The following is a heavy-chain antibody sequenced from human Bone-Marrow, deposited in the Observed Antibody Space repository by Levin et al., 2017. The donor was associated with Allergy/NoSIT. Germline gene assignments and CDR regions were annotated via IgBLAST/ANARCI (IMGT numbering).Heavy chain of an antibody. Sequence: PSQTLSLTCAASGLTFSTSAMSWVRQAPGKGLEWVSDISGSGSTTYYADSVKGRFTISRDNSKNTLYLQMNSLRAEDTAVYYCAVTPAAYTGTYNWFDPWGQGTLVTVSS. J-gene: IGHJ5*02. CDR2: ISGSGSTT. D-gene: IGHD1-26*01. CDR1: GLTFSTSA. CDR3: AVTPAAYTGTYNWFDP. V-gene: IGHV3-23*01.